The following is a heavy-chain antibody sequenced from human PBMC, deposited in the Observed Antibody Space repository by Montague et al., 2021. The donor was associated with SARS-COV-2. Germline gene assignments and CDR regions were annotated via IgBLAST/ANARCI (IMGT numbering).Heavy chain of an antibody. Sequence: SLRLSCAASGFTFGHYAMHWVRQIPGKGLEWVAGISGTGNDVSYAASLKGRFTISRDNAKNSLSLQMNSLGPEDTALYYCAKVWIGGQSWVYYGLAVWGQGTTVTVSS. J-gene: IGHJ6*02. CDR2: ISGTGNDV. CDR1: GFTFGHYA. D-gene: IGHD2-2*03. V-gene: IGHV3-9*01. CDR3: AKVWIGGQSWVYYGLAV.